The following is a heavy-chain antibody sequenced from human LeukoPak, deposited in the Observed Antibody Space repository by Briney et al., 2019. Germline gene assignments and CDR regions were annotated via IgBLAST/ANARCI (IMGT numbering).Heavy chain of an antibody. D-gene: IGHD2-15*01. V-gene: IGHV3-23*01. CDR1: GFTFSSYS. Sequence: GGSLRLSCAASGFTFSSYSMNWVRQAPGKGLEWVSSISSTGGTTYYADSVKGRFTITRDNSKNTLYLQMNSLRAEDTAIYYCAKNGDRGAYCTGGTCYPYFYYYMDVWGKGTTVTI. J-gene: IGHJ6*03. CDR2: ISSTGGTT. CDR3: AKNGDRGAYCTGGTCYPYFYYYMDV.